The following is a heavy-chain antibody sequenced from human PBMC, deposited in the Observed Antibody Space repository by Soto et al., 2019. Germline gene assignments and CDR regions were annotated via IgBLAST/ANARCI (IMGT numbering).Heavy chain of an antibody. V-gene: IGHV1-18*01. J-gene: IGHJ3*02. CDR3: ARDLKDIVVVVAYFDAFDI. CDR1: GYTFTSYG. Sequence: QVQLVQSGAEVKKPGASVKVSCKASGYTFTSYGISWVRQAPGQGLEWMGWISAYNGNTNYAQKLQGRVTMTTDTSTSTAYMELRSLRSDDTAVYYCARDLKDIVVVVAYFDAFDIWGQGTIVTVSS. D-gene: IGHD2-15*01. CDR2: ISAYNGNT.